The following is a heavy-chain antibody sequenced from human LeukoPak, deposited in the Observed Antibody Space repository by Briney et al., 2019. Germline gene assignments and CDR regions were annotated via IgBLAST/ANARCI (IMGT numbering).Heavy chain of an antibody. D-gene: IGHD2-21*01. CDR2: INHSGST. V-gene: IGHV4-34*01. Sequence: SETLSLTCAAYGGSFSGYYWSWIRQPPGKGLEWIGEINHSGSTNYNPSLKSRVTISVDTSKNQFSLKLSSVTAADTAVYYCARGYCGGDCSYLNWFDPWGQGTLVTVSS. CDR3: ARGYCGGDCSYLNWFDP. CDR1: GGSFSGYY. J-gene: IGHJ5*02.